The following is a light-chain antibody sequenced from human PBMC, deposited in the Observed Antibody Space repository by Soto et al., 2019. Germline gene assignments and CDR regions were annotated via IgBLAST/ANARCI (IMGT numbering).Light chain of an antibody. CDR2: GAS. V-gene: IGKV3-15*01. Sequence: EIVMTQSPATLSVSPGERATLSCRASQSVSDNLAWYQQKPGQAPRLFIYGASARATGIPARFSGSGSGTEFTLTISSLQSEDFAVYYCKPYNNWLIPLGQGTLLESK. J-gene: IGKJ5*01. CDR3: KPYNNWLIP. CDR1: QSVSDN.